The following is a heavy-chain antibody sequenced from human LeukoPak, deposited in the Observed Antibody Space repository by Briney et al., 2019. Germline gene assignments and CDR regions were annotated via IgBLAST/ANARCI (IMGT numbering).Heavy chain of an antibody. V-gene: IGHV4-34*01. CDR1: GGSFSGYY. J-gene: IGHJ5*02. CDR2: INPSGST. Sequence: SETLSLTCAVYGGSFSGYYWSWIRQPPGKGLERIGEINPSGSTNYNPSLKSRVTISVDTSKNQFSLKLSSVTAADTAVYYCARGRRNYDFWSGHGRWFDPWGQGTLVTVSS. D-gene: IGHD3-3*01. CDR3: ARGRRNYDFWSGHGRWFDP.